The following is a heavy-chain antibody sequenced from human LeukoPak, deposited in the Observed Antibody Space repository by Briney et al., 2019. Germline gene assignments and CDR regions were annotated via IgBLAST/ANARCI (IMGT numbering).Heavy chain of an antibody. Sequence: HAGGSLRLSCAASGFTFSSYWMSWVRQAPGKGLEWVANIKQDGSEKYYVDSVKGRFTISRDNAKNSLYLQMNSLRAEDTAVYYCAKDRGRLVGATGVYYFDYWGQGTLVTVSS. V-gene: IGHV3-7*01. J-gene: IGHJ4*02. CDR2: IKQDGSEK. CDR3: AKDRGRLVGATGVYYFDY. CDR1: GFTFSSYW. D-gene: IGHD1-26*01.